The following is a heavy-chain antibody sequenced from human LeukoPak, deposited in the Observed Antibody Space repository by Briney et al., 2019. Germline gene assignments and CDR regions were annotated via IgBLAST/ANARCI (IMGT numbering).Heavy chain of an antibody. CDR3: ARLTTLQAGY. V-gene: IGHV3-7*03. J-gene: IGHJ4*02. D-gene: IGHD4-11*01. CDR2: INHNGNVN. Sequence: PGGSLRLSCAASGFTFSSYWMNWARQAPGKGLEWVASINHNGNVNYYVDSVKGRFTISRDNAKNSLYLQMSNLRAEDTAVYFCARLTTLQAGYWGQGTLVTVSS. CDR1: GFTFSSYW.